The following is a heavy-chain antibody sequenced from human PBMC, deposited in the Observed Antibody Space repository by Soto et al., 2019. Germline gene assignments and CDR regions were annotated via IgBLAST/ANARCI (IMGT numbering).Heavy chain of an antibody. CDR1: GYSFSNWW. CDR3: ARHGFYGDYSSNYFDP. J-gene: IGHJ5*02. CDR2: IYPSDSQT. D-gene: IGHD4-17*01. V-gene: IGHV5-51*01. Sequence: GESLKISCKGSGYSFSNWWIAWVRQMPGKGLEYMGIIYPSDSQTRYSPSFQGQVTISADKSISTAYLQWSSLKASDTAIYYCARHGFYGDYSSNYFDPWGQGTLVTVS.